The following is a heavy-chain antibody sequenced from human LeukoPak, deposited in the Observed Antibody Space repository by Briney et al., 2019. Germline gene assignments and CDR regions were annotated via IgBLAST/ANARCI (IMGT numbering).Heavy chain of an antibody. CDR2: IFYSGST. Sequence: SETLSLTCTVSGGSISSSSYYWGWIRQPPGKELEWIGSIFYSGSTYYDPSLKSRVTISVDTSKNQFSLKLSSVTAADTAVYYCARRGITMVRGVIPDAFDIWGQGTMVTVSS. D-gene: IGHD3-10*01. J-gene: IGHJ3*02. V-gene: IGHV4-39*01. CDR3: ARRGITMVRGVIPDAFDI. CDR1: GGSISSSSYY.